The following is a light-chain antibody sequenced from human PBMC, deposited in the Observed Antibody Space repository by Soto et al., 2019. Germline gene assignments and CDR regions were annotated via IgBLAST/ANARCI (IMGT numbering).Light chain of an antibody. CDR1: QRINNW. CDR2: QAS. J-gene: IGKJ2*01. CDR3: QQYRSYST. Sequence: DIQMTQSPSSLSASVGDRVTITCRASQRINNWLAWYQQKPGKGPRFLISQASSLESGVPSRFSGSGSGTEFTLTITNLQPEDSATYYCQQYRSYSTFGQGTML. V-gene: IGKV1-5*03.